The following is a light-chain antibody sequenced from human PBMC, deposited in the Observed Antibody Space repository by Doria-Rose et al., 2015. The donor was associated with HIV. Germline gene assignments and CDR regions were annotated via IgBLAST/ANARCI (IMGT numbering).Light chain of an antibody. CDR2: DAS. CDR1: QRVKSSY. V-gene: IGKV3-20*01. J-gene: IGKJ5*01. CDR3: QQYGTSRGT. Sequence: TQSPGTLSLSPGERATLSCRASQRVKSSYLAWYQQKPGQAPRLLIYDASTRATGIPDRFSGSGSGTDSTLTISRLEPEDVAVYYCQQYGTSRGTCGQGTRLEIK.